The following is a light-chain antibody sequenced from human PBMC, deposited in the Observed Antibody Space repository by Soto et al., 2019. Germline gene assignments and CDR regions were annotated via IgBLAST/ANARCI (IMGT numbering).Light chain of an antibody. CDR3: QQRSEWPIT. CDR2: DAS. V-gene: IGKV3D-20*02. J-gene: IGKJ5*01. Sequence: EIVLTRSPDTLSLSPVERATLSCIASQSVSSSYLAWYQQKNGQAPRLIIYDASNRATGIPARFSGSGYGTDFTLTISSLETEDFAVYYCQQRSEWPITFGQGTRLEIK. CDR1: QSVSSSY.